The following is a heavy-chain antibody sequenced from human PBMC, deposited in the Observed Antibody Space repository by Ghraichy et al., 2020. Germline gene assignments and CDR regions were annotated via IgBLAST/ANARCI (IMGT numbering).Heavy chain of an antibody. D-gene: IGHD4-17*01. V-gene: IGHV3-7*03. CDR1: GFTFTNFW. J-gene: IGHJ5*02. CDR3: VRDDGYSDSCCWFDP. Sequence: GGSLRLSCAASGFTFTNFWMTWVRQKPGKGLEWVANIKDDGSEKYYVDSVKGRFTISRDNAKNSVYLQMNSLRADDTAIYYCVRDDGYSDSCCWFDPWGQGILVTVSS. CDR2: IKDDGSEK.